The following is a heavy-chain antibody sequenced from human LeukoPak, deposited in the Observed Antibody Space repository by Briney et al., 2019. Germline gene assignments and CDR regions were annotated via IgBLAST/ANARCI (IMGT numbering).Heavy chain of an antibody. CDR3: AKGDYFDY. CDR1: GFTFSTSW. V-gene: IGHV3-7*01. Sequence: GGSLRHSCAASGFTFSTSWMSWVRQAPGKGLEWVANIKEDGSEKWYMDSVKGRFTISRDNAKNSLYLQMTSLRAEDTAVLYCAKGDYFDYWGQGTLVTVSS. CDR2: IKEDGSEK. J-gene: IGHJ4*02. D-gene: IGHD3-16*01.